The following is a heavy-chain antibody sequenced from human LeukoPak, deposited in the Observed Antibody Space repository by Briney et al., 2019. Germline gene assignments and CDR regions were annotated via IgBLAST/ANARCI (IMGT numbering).Heavy chain of an antibody. V-gene: IGHV3-74*01. J-gene: IGHJ4*02. CDR1: GFTFSNNW. CDR2: IKGDGSST. CDR3: VRDGVGAPPFDY. Sequence: PGGSLRLSCATSGFTFSNNWMHWVRQAPGKGLVRVSRIKGDGSSTSYADSAKGRFTISRDNAKNTLFLQMNSLRAEDTAVYYCVRDGVGAPPFDYWGQGALVIVSS. D-gene: IGHD1-26*01.